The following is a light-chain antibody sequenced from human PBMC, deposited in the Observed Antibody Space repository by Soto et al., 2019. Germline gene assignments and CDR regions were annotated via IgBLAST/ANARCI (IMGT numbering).Light chain of an antibody. J-gene: IGKJ1*01. Sequence: DIQRTQSPSALSSSVGDRVTITCRASQSISRWLAWYKQKPGKAPKLLIYDASSLESGVPSRFRGSGSGTEFTLTISSLKPDDFATYYCQQYNSYSEAFGQGTKVDIK. CDR3: QQYNSYSEA. V-gene: IGKV1-5*01. CDR1: QSISRW. CDR2: DAS.